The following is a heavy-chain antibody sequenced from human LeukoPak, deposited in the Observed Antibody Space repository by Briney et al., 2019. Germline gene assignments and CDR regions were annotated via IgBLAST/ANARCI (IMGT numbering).Heavy chain of an antibody. V-gene: IGHV1-2*02. CDR3: AREMTKTPLIDPLDF. CDR1: GYTFTGYY. Sequence: ASVTVSCKASGYTFTGYYMHWVRQAPGQGLEWMGWINPNSGGTNYAQKFQGRVTMTRDNSINTAYMELSSLRSDDTAVYFCAREMTKTPLIDPLDFWGQGTTVTVSS. CDR2: INPNSGGT. D-gene: IGHD1-14*01. J-gene: IGHJ3*01.